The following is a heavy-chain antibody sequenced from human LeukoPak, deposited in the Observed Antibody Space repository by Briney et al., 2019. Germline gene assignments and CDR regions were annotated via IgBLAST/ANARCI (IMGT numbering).Heavy chain of an antibody. D-gene: IGHD6-19*01. Sequence: GGSLRLSCAASGFTFSSYWMHWVRQAPGKGLVWVSRINSDGSSTSYADSVKGRFTISRDNAKNTRYLQMNSLRAEDTAVYYCARALTVADYYFDYWGQGTLVTVSS. CDR3: ARALTVADYYFDY. CDR2: INSDGSST. CDR1: GFTFSSYW. J-gene: IGHJ4*02. V-gene: IGHV3-74*01.